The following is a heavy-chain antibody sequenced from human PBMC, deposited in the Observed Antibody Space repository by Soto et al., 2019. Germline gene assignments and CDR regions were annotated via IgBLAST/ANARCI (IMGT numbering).Heavy chain of an antibody. CDR2: IYYSGST. V-gene: IGHV4-39*01. Sequence: SETLSLTCTVSGGSISSSSYYWGWIRQPPGKGLEWIGSIYYSGSTYYNPSLKSRVTISVDTSKNQFSLKLSSVTAADTAVYYCARPDHDSSSWYGYFQHWGQGTRVTVAS. D-gene: IGHD6-13*01. CDR3: ARPDHDSSSWYGYFQH. CDR1: GGSISSSSYY. J-gene: IGHJ1*01.